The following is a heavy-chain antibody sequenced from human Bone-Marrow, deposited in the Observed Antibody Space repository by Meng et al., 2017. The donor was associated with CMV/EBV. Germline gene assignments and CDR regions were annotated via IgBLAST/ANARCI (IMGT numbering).Heavy chain of an antibody. J-gene: IGHJ3*02. CDR1: GFTFSSYG. CDR2: IWYDGSNK. Sequence: GQSLKISCAASGFTFSSYGMHWVRQAPGKGLEWVAVIWYDGSNKYYADSVKGRFTISRDNARKLLFLQMNSLRAEDTAVYYCAKDLNYDSSRYSDAFDIWGLGTMVTVSS. V-gene: IGHV3-33*03. D-gene: IGHD3-22*01. CDR3: AKDLNYDSSRYSDAFDI.